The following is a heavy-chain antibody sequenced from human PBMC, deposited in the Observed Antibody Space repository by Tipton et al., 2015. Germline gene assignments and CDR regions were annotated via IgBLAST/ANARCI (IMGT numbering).Heavy chain of an antibody. J-gene: IGHJ4*02. CDR3: AALGMSTTISDY. D-gene: IGHD1-1*01. V-gene: IGHV4-4*06. Sequence: LWSRVTMSVDTSKNQFSLKLSSVTAADTAVYYCAALGMSTTISDYWGQGTLVTVSS.